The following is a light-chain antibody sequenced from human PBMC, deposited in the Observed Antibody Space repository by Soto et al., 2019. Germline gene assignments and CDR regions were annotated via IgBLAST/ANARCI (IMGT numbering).Light chain of an antibody. CDR2: AAY. J-gene: IGKJ4*01. CDR1: QDISSY. Sequence: DIPMTQSPSAMSASVGDRVTITCRASQDISSYLAWFQQKPGKVPKRLIYAAYSLQSGVQARFSGSGSGTEFTLTISSLQPEDFATYYCLQHKSYPLTFGGGTKVEIK. V-gene: IGKV1-17*03. CDR3: LQHKSYPLT.